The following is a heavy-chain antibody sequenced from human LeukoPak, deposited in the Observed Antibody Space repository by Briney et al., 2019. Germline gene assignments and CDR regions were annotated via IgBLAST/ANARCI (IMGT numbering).Heavy chain of an antibody. D-gene: IGHD1-26*01. V-gene: IGHV3-23*01. Sequence: GGSLRLSCAASGFTFSSFCMSWVRLAPGKGLEWVSAISGSGGSTYYADSVKGRFTISRDNSKNTLYLQMNGLRAEDTAVYYCAKDQYSGSYQGWFDPWGQGTLVTVSS. CDR1: GFTFSSFC. CDR2: ISGSGGST. CDR3: AKDQYSGSYQGWFDP. J-gene: IGHJ5*02.